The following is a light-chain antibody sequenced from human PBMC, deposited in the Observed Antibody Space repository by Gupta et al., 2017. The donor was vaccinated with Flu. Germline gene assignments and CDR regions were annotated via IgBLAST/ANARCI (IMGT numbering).Light chain of an antibody. Sequence: QSALTQPASVSGSRGQSITISCTGSSSDVGGYNYVSWYQQHPGKAPKLLIYEVSNRHSGVTDRFSGSKSGNTASLTITWLHAEDEADYYCRSYTDSTTLEGVFGGGTKLTVL. CDR2: EVS. CDR1: SSDVGGYNY. J-gene: IGLJ3*02. CDR3: RSYTDSTTLEGV. V-gene: IGLV2-14*01.